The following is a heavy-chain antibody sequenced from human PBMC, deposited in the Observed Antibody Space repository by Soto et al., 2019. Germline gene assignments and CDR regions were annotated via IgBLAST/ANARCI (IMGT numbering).Heavy chain of an antibody. D-gene: IGHD2-15*01. Sequence: SETLSLTCAVYVGSFSGYSWSWIRQPPVKGLEWIGEINHSGSTNYNPSLKSRVTISVDTSKNQFSLKLSSVTAADTAVYYCARGRGAAPVYYYYYYGMDVWGQGTTVTVS. V-gene: IGHV4-34*01. J-gene: IGHJ6*02. CDR3: ARGRGAAPVYYYYYYGMDV. CDR1: VGSFSGYS. CDR2: INHSGST.